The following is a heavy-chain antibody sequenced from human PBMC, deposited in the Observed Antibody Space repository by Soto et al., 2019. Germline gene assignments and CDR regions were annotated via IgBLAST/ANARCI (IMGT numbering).Heavy chain of an antibody. CDR1: GYTFTNYW. J-gene: IGHJ4*02. D-gene: IGHD3-10*01. CDR2: IDPSDSYT. V-gene: IGHV5-10-1*01. Sequence: PGESLKISCKGSGYTFTNYWISWVRQMPGKGLEWMGRIDPSDSYTNYSPSFQGHVTISADKSISTAYLQWSSLKASDTAMYYCARGRNYASGSPFDYWGQGTLVTVSS. CDR3: ARGRNYASGSPFDY.